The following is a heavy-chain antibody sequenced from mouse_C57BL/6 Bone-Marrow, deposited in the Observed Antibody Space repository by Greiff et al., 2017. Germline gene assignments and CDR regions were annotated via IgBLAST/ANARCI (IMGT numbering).Heavy chain of an antibody. V-gene: IGHV1-82*01. J-gene: IGHJ2*01. CDR2: IYPGDGDT. CDR1: GYAFSSSW. D-gene: IGHD2-3*01. CDR3: ARDGYPAYFDY. Sequence: QVQLQQSGPELVKPGASVKISCKASGYAFSSSWMNWVKQRPGKGLEWIGRIYPGDGDTNYNGKFKGKATLTADKSSSTAYMQLSSLTSEDSAVYFCARDGYPAYFDYWGQGTTLTVSS.